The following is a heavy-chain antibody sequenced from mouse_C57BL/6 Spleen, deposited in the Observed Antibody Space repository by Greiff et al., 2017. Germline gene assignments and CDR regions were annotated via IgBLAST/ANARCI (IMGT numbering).Heavy chain of an antibody. CDR3: ARGVPYYFDY. CDR1: GYSFTGYY. CDR2: INPSTCGT. J-gene: IGHJ2*01. Sequence: EVQLQQSGPELVKPGASVKISCKASGYSFTGYYMNWVKQSPEKSLEWIGEINPSTCGTTYNQKFKAKATLTVDKSSSTAYMQRKSLTSEDSAVYDCARGVPYYFDYWGQGTTLTVSS. V-gene: IGHV1-42*01. D-gene: IGHD2-14*01.